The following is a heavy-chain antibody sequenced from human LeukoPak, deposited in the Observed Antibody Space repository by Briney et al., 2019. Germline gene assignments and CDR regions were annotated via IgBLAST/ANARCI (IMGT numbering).Heavy chain of an antibody. CDR1: GFTFSSYG. Sequence: PGGSLRLSCAASGFTFSSYGMHWVRQAPGKGLEWVALISYDGSTKYYEDSVKGRFTISRDNSKNTLHLQMDSLRAEDTAVYFCAKDGFPTSGKTWSDLWGLGTLVTVSS. J-gene: IGHJ4*02. V-gene: IGHV3-30*18. D-gene: IGHD1-1*01. CDR3: AKDGFPTSGKTWSDL. CDR2: ISYDGSTK.